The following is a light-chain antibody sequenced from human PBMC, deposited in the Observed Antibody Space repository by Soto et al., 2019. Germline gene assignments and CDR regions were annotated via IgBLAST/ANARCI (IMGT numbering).Light chain of an antibody. J-gene: IGLJ1*01. CDR2: ANT. Sequence: QSALTQPPSVSGAPGQRVTISCTGISSNIGAGYDVHWYQQFPGAAPKLLIYANTDRPSGVPDRFSGSKSGASASLAITDLHPEDEADYYCQSYDSGLTAYVFGAGTKLTVL. CDR3: QSYDSGLTAYV. CDR1: SSNIGAGYD. V-gene: IGLV1-40*01.